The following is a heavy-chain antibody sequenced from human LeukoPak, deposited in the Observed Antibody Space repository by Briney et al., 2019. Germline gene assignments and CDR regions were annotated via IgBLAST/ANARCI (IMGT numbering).Heavy chain of an antibody. CDR2: IFYSGSP. CDR1: GGSISSNSHY. CDR3: ARAGGSGHFDY. V-gene: IGHV4-39*01. D-gene: IGHD3-10*01. J-gene: IGHJ4*02. Sequence: SETLSLTCTVSGGSISSNSHYWGWIRQPPGKGLEWIGSIFYSGSPYHNPSLKSRVTVSIDTSKNQFSLKLSSVTAADTAMYYCARAGGSGHFDYWGQGTLVTVSS.